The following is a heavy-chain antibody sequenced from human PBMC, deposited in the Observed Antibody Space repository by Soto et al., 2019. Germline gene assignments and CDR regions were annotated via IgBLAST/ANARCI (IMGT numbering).Heavy chain of an antibody. D-gene: IGHD3-22*01. CDR1: GYTFTGYY. CDR3: ARDSDYYDSSGYYYHAFDI. CDR2: INPKSGGK. J-gene: IGHJ3*02. V-gene: IGHV1-2*04. Sequence: ASVKVSCKASGYTFTGYYMHWVRQAPGQGLEWMGWINPKSGGKNYAQKFQGWVTMTSDTSISTAYMELRRLRSDDTAVYYFARDSDYYDSSGYYYHAFDIWGQGTMVTVSS.